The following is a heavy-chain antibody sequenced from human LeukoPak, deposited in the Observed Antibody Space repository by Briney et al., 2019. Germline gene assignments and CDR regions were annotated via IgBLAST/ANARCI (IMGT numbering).Heavy chain of an antibody. V-gene: IGHV1-2*02. D-gene: IGHD3-22*01. CDR2: INPNSGGS. CDR3: ARALTYYKSSGYQWDAHAFDI. CDR1: GYTFTGYY. Sequence: GASVKVSCKASGYTFTGYYMHWVRQAPGQGLEWMGWINPNSGGSNYAQKFQGRVTMTRDTSISTAYMELSRLRSDDTAVYYCARALTYYKSSGYQWDAHAFDIWGQGTMVTVSS. J-gene: IGHJ3*02.